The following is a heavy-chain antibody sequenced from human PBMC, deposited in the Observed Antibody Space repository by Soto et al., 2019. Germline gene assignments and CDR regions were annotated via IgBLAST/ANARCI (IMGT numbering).Heavy chain of an antibody. CDR2: IYYSGST. CDR3: ARAIGYYYDSSGTHRRLNWFDP. V-gene: IGHV4-59*01. CDR1: GGSISSYY. D-gene: IGHD3-22*01. J-gene: IGHJ5*02. Sequence: PSETLSLTCTVSGGSISSYYWSWIRQPPGKGLEWIGYIYYSGSTNYNPSLKSRVTISVDTSKNQFSLKLSSVTAADTAVYYCARAIGYYYDSSGTHRRLNWFDPWGQRTPVTVSS.